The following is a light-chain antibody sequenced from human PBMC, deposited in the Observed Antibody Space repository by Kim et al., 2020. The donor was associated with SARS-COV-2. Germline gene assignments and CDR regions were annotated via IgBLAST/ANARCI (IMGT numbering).Light chain of an antibody. CDR2: GVS. CDR3: SSYAGNNNVV. V-gene: IGLV2-8*01. Sequence: GQSVAVSCTGTRSDVGDYNYVSWYQHHPGKAPKLLIFGVSKRPSGVPDRFSGSKSGTTASLTVSGLQADDEADYYCSSYAGNNNVVFGGGTQLTVL. CDR1: RSDVGDYNY. J-gene: IGLJ3*02.